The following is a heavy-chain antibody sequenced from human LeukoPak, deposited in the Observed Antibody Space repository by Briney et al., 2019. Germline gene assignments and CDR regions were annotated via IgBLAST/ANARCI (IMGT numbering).Heavy chain of an antibody. D-gene: IGHD2-21*02. CDR3: ARRYGGDAYYYYYYMDV. CDR2: IYTSGST. CDR1: GGSISGYY. V-gene: IGHV4-4*09. J-gene: IGHJ6*03. Sequence: SETLSLTCTVSGGSISGYYWSWIRQPPGKGLEWIGYIYTSGSTNYNPSLKSRVTISVDMSKNQFSLKLSSLSAADTAVYYCARRYGGDAYYYYYYMDVWGKGTTVTVSS.